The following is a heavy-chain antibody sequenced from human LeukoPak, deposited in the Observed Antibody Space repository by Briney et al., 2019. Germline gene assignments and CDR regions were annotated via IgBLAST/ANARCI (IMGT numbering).Heavy chain of an antibody. Sequence: PSETLSLTCTVSGGSLSSYYWSWLRPPPGKGLEWIGYIYYSGSTNYNPSRKSRVPISVDASKNQCSLKLSSVTASDTAVYYCARVDSSWYEDYWGQGTVVTVSS. CDR3: ARVDSSWYEDY. CDR2: IYYSGST. D-gene: IGHD6-13*01. V-gene: IGHV4-59*01. CDR1: GGSLSSYY. J-gene: IGHJ4*02.